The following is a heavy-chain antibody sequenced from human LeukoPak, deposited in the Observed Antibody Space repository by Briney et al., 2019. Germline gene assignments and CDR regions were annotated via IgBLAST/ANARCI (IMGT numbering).Heavy chain of an antibody. CDR1: GYTFTGYY. Sequence: EASVKASCKASGYTFTGYYMHWVRQALGQGLEWMGWINPNSGGTNHAQKFQGRVTMTRDTSISTAYMELSRLRSDDTAVYYCARAKLRYFDWLLASSPYFDYWGQGTLVTVSS. CDR2: INPNSGGT. CDR3: ARAKLRYFDWLLASSPYFDY. D-gene: IGHD3-9*01. J-gene: IGHJ4*02. V-gene: IGHV1-2*02.